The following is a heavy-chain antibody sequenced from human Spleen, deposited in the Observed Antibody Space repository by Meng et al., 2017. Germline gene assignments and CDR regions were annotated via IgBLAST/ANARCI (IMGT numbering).Heavy chain of an antibody. Sequence: GESLKISCAASGFTFSSYWMDWVRQAPGKGLVWVSRIDEHGSDTSYADSVKGRFTISRDNAKNTVYLQMNSLTAEDTAVYYCARVMVGKQLVTVDHWGQGALVTVSS. CDR1: GFTFSSYW. CDR3: ARVMVGKQLVTVDH. V-gene: IGHV3-74*01. J-gene: IGHJ4*02. D-gene: IGHD6-6*01. CDR2: IDEHGSDT.